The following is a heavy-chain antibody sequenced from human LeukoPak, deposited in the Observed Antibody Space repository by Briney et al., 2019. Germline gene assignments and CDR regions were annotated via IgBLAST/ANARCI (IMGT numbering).Heavy chain of an antibody. CDR2: INHSGST. CDR3: ASTAIFGIIKTLDY. Sequence: SETLSLTCAAYGGSFSGYYWSWIRQPPGKGLEWIGEINHSGSTNYNPSLKSRVTISVDTSKNQFSLKLSSVTAADTAVYYCASTAIFGIIKTLDYWGQGTLVTVSS. CDR1: GGSFSGYY. D-gene: IGHD3-3*01. V-gene: IGHV4-34*01. J-gene: IGHJ4*02.